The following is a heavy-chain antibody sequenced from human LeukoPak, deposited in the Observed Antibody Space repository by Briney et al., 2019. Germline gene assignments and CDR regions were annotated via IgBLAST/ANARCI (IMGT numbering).Heavy chain of an antibody. D-gene: IGHD3-3*01. CDR3: ARELPPLEKYYFDY. CDR1: GFTFRSYG. J-gene: IGHJ4*02. V-gene: IGHV3-33*01. CDR2: IWYDGSNK. Sequence: GRSLRLSCAASGFTFRSYGMHWVRQAPGKGLQWVAVIWYDGSNKYYADSVKGRFTISRDNSKNTLSLQMNSLRAEDTAVYYCARELPPLEKYYFDYWGQGTLVTVSS.